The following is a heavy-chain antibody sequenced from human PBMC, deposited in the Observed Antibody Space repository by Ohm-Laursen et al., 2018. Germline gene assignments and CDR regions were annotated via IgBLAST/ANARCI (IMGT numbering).Heavy chain of an antibody. V-gene: IGHV1-18*01. CDR1: GYTFTSYG. J-gene: IGHJ6*02. CDR3: ARGGRYCSSTSCYLSLLASFDNYGMDV. CDR2: ISAYNGNT. Sequence: ASVKVSCKASGYTFTSYGISWVRQAPGQGLEWMGWISAYNGNTNYAQKLQGRVTMTTDTSTSTAYMELRSLRSDDTAVYYCARGGRYCSSTSCYLSLLASFDNYGMDVWGQGTTVIVSS. D-gene: IGHD2-2*01.